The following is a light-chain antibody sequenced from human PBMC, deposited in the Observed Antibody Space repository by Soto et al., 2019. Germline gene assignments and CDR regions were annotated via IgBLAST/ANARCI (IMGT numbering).Light chain of an antibody. CDR2: AAS. CDR1: QGISNY. CDR3: QKYSNVPL. J-gene: IGKJ3*01. V-gene: IGKV1-27*01. Sequence: DIQMTQSPSSLSASVGDRVTITCRASQGISNYIAWYQQKPGKAPKLLIYAASTLQSGVPSRFSGRGSGTDFTLTINSLQPEDVATYSCQKYSNVPLFGPGTKVDIK.